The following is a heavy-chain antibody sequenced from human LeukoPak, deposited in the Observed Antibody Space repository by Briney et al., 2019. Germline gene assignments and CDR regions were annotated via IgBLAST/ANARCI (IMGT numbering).Heavy chain of an antibody. CDR1: GFTFSIYA. D-gene: IGHD6-19*01. J-gene: IGHJ4*02. V-gene: IGHV3-23*01. Sequence: QPGGSLRLSCAASGFTFSIYAMSWVRQPPGNGLEWVSTISDSGGSTQFAGSVKSRFTISRDNSRSTLYLQMNSLRAEDTAVYYCGRPVPVAGRRGYYFDYWGQGTLVTVSS. CDR2: ISDSGGST. CDR3: GRPVPVAGRRGYYFDY.